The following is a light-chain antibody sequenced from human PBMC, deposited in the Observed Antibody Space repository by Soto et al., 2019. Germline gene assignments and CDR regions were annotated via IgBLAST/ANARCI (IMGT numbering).Light chain of an antibody. CDR3: SSYTSISLYV. CDR2: DVS. J-gene: IGLJ1*01. CDR1: SSDVGGYKY. Sequence: QSVLTQPASVSGSPGQSISISCPGTSSDVGGYKYVSWYQQHPGKAPKLMIYDVSSRPSGVSNRFSGSKSGNTASLTISGLQAEDEADYYCSSYTSISLYVFGTGTKVTVL. V-gene: IGLV2-14*01.